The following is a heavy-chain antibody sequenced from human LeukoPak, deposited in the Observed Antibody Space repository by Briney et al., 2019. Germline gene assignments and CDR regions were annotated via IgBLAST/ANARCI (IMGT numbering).Heavy chain of an antibody. D-gene: IGHD2-15*01. Sequence: ASVKVSCKASGYTFTGYYLHWLRQAPGHGLEWMGWINPNSGDTNYAQKFQGRVTMTRDTSISTAYMDLRRLKSDDTAVYFCARGPLEYCSGGSCYSGRNWFDPRGQGTLVTVSS. CDR1: GYTFTGYY. V-gene: IGHV1-2*02. J-gene: IGHJ5*02. CDR3: ARGPLEYCSGGSCYSGRNWFDP. CDR2: INPNSGDT.